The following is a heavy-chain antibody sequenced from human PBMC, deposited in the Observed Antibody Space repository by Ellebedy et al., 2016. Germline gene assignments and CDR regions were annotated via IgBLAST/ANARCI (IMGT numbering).Heavy chain of an antibody. CDR2: INHSGST. V-gene: IGHV4-34*01. CDR3: ARGLDGSGSLRLLDY. CDR1: GGSFSGYY. D-gene: IGHD3-10*01. Sequence: SETLSLTCAVYGGSFSGYYWSWIRQPPGKGLEWIGEINHSGSTNYNPSLKSRVTISVDTSKNQFSLKLSSVTAADTAVYYCARGLDGSGSLRLLDYWGQGTLVTVSS. J-gene: IGHJ4*02.